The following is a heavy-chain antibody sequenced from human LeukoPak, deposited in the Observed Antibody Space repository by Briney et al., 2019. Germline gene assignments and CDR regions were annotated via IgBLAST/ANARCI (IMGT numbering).Heavy chain of an antibody. Sequence: GVPLQISCQGSGWGFTSYWIGWVGPVTGKGREWMGIIYPADSDTRYSPSFQGQVTISADKSISTAYLQWSSLKASDTAMYYCARKGAAAGTSCFDPWGQGTLVTVSS. J-gene: IGHJ5*02. CDR1: GWGFTSYW. CDR3: ARKGAAAGTSCFDP. CDR2: IYPADSDT. D-gene: IGHD6-13*01. V-gene: IGHV5-51*01.